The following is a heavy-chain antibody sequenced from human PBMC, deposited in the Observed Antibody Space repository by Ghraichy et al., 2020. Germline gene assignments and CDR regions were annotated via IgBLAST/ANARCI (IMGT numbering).Heavy chain of an antibody. V-gene: IGHV3-53*01. CDR2: IYSGGTT. CDR3: ARDSPGIGGGWYFDL. CDR1: GFTVSREY. Sequence: LSLTCAASGFTVSREYMSWVRQAPGKGLEWVSAIYSGGTTYYADSVEGRFTISRDNSKNTLYLQMNSLRAEDTALYYCARDSPGIGGGWYFDLWGRGTLVTVS. D-gene: IGHD3-10*01. J-gene: IGHJ2*01.